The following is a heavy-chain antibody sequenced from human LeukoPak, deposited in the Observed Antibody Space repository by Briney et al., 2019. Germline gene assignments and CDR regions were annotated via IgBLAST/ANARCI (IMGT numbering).Heavy chain of an antibody. D-gene: IGHD1-26*01. Sequence: SETLSLTCTVSGGSISSYYWSWIRQPAGKGLEWIGRIYTSGSTNYNPSLKSRVTMSVDTSKNQFSLKLSSVTAADTAVYYCARDLRATTIRYYYYGMDVWGQGTTVTVSS. V-gene: IGHV4-4*07. CDR3: ARDLRATTIRYYYYGMDV. CDR2: IYTSGST. J-gene: IGHJ6*02. CDR1: GGSISSYY.